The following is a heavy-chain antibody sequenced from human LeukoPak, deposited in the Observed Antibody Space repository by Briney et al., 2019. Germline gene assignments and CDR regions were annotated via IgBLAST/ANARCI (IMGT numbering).Heavy chain of an antibody. CDR2: ISSGGYTI. CDR3: ARVRGYSGYVLGYWLDP. J-gene: IGHJ5*02. V-gene: IGHV3-48*03. CDR1: GFTFSSYD. Sequence: PGGSLRLSCAASGFTFSSYDMNWVRQAPGKGLEWVSSISSGGYTIYYADSVKGRFTISRDNAKNSLFLQMNSLRAEDTAVYYCARVRGYSGYVLGYWLDPWGQGTPVTVSS. D-gene: IGHD5-12*01.